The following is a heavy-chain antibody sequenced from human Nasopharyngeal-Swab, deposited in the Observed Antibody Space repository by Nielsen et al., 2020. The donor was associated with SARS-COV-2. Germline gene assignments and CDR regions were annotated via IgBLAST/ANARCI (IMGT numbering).Heavy chain of an antibody. CDR3: ANRRGSSWHPYCFDF. CDR2: IGTAGDT. V-gene: IGHV3-13*01. Sequence: GESLKISCAASGFTFSSYDMHWVRQATGKGLEWVSAIGTAGDTYYPGSVKGRFTISRENAENSLYLQMNSLRAEDTAVYYCANRRGSSWHPYCFDFWGQGTLVTVSS. J-gene: IGHJ4*02. D-gene: IGHD6-13*01. CDR1: GFTFSSYD.